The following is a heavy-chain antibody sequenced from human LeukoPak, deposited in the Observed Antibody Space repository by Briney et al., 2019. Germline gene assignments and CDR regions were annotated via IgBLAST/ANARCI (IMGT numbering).Heavy chain of an antibody. CDR2: IYTDGST. CDR3: AREGGGYYYDSSGPD. V-gene: IGHV3-66*02. CDR1: GFTVSTNY. D-gene: IGHD3-22*01. J-gene: IGHJ4*02. Sequence: GGSLRLSCAASGFTVSTNYMTWVRQAPGRGLEWVSIIYTDGSTYYADSVKGRFTISRDNSKNTLYLQMNSLRAEDTAVYYCAREGGGYYYDSSGPDWGQGTQVTVSS.